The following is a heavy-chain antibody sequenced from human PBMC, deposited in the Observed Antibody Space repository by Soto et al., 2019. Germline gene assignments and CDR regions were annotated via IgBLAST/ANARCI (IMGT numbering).Heavy chain of an antibody. CDR2: ISAYNGNT. J-gene: IGHJ4*02. CDR1: GYTFTSYG. V-gene: IGHV1-18*01. CDR3: ARVSSAFDY. Sequence: ASVKVSCXASGYTFTSYGISWVRQAPGQGLEWMGWISAYNGNTDYAQKFQGRVTMTTDTSTTTAYMELRSLRSDDTAVYYCARVSSAFDYWGRGILVTVSS. D-gene: IGHD6-19*01.